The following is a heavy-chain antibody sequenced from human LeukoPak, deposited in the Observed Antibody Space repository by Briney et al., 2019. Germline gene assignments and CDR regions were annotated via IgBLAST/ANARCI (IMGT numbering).Heavy chain of an antibody. CDR3: AGAVDYNWFDP. Sequence: SSETLSLTCTVSGGSTSSGDYYWSWIRQPPGKGLEWIGYIYYSGSTYYNPSLKSRVTISVDTSKNQFSLKLSSVTAADTAVYYCAGAVDYNWFDPWGQGTLVTASS. V-gene: IGHV4-30-4*01. CDR1: GGSTSSGDYY. D-gene: IGHD4/OR15-4a*01. CDR2: IYYSGST. J-gene: IGHJ5*02.